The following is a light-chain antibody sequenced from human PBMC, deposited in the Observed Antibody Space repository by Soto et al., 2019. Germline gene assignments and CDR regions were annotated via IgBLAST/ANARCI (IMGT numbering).Light chain of an antibody. Sequence: SYELTQPPSVSVSPGQTASITCSGVKLGDKYACWYQQKPGQSPVLVIYQDSKRPSGIPERFSGSNSGNTATLTISGTQAMDEADYYCQAWDSSTEHVFGTGTKVTVL. J-gene: IGLJ1*01. CDR1: KLGDKY. V-gene: IGLV3-1*01. CDR3: QAWDSSTEHV. CDR2: QDS.